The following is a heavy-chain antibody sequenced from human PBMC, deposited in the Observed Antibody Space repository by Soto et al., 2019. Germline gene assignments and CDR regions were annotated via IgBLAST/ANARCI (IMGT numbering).Heavy chain of an antibody. D-gene: IGHD2-2*01. CDR3: ARERLPASPREFDY. J-gene: IGHJ4*02. CDR2: ISGFNGNT. V-gene: IGHV1-18*01. Sequence: QVQLVQSGAEVKKPGASVKVSCKASGYTFTTYGITWVRQAPGQGLEWMGWISGFNGNTNYAQKFQGRVSMTTDTSTNTAYMELRSLGSDDTAVYYCARERLPASPREFDYWGQGTLVTVSS. CDR1: GYTFTTYG.